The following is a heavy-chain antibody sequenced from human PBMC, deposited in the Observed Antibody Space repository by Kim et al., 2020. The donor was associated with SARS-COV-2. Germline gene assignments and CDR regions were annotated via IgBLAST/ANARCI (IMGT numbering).Heavy chain of an antibody. CDR3: TRRAANTMVRGVNWYFDL. CDR2: IRSKAYGGTT. D-gene: IGHD3-10*01. J-gene: IGHJ2*01. V-gene: IGHV3-49*03. Sequence: GGSLRLSCTASGFTFGDYAMSWFRQAPGKGLEWVGFIRSKAYGGTTEYAASVKGRFTISRDDSKSIAYLQMNSLKTEDTAVYYCTRRAANTMVRGVNWYFDLWGRGTLVTVSS. CDR1: GFTFGDYA.